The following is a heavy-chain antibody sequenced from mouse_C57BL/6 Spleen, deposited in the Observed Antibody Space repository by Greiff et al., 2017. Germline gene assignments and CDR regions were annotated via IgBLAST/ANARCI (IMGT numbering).Heavy chain of an antibody. Sequence: EVQLVESGGGLVKPGGSLKLSCAASGFTFSSYTMSWVRQTPEKRLEWVATISGGGGNTYYPDSVKGRFTISRDNAKNTLYLQMSSLRSEDTALYYCARQTAHYAMDYWGQGTSVTVSS. CDR3: ARQTAHYAMDY. J-gene: IGHJ4*01. CDR2: ISGGGGNT. CDR1: GFTFSSYT. D-gene: IGHD3-2*01. V-gene: IGHV5-9*01.